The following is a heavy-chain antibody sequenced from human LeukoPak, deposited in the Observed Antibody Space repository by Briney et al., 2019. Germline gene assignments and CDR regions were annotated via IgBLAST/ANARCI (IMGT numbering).Heavy chain of an antibody. CDR1: GYTFNSYG. Sequence: ASVKVSCKASGYTFNSYGISWVRQAPGQGLEWMGWISAYNVNTNYAQNLQGRVTMTTDTSTSTAYMELRGLRSDDTAVYYCARAWDCTSTSCYAYFDYWGQGTLVTVSS. CDR2: ISAYNVNT. J-gene: IGHJ4*02. D-gene: IGHD2-2*01. V-gene: IGHV1-18*01. CDR3: ARAWDCTSTSCYAYFDY.